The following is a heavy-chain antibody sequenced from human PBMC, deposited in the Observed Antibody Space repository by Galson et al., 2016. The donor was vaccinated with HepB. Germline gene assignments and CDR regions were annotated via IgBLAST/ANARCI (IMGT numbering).Heavy chain of an antibody. J-gene: IGHJ6*02. CDR2: ISGSGIKT. CDR1: GFTFTRYA. D-gene: IGHD3-9*01. V-gene: IGHV3-23*01. CDR3: AKDLLTAADHPGAMDV. Sequence: SLRLSCAASGFTFTRYAMGWVRQAPGKGLEWVSGISGSGIKTTYADSVQGRFTISRDNSKNTISLQANSLREEDTAVYYCAKDLLTAADHPGAMDVWGQGTTVTVSS.